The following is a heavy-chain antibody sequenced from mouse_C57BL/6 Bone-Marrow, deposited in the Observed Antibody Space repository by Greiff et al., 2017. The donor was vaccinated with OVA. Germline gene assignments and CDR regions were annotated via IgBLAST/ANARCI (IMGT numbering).Heavy chain of an antibody. D-gene: IGHD2-4*01. CDR3: ARWGLRRFFYAMDY. Sequence: QVQLQQPGAELVKPVASVKMSCKASGYTFTRYWITWVKQRPGQGLEWIGDIYPGSVSTNYNEKFKSKATLTVDTSSSTAYMQLSSLTSEDSAVYYCARWGLRRFFYAMDYWGQGTSVTVSS. J-gene: IGHJ4*01. V-gene: IGHV1-55*01. CDR1: GYTFTRYW. CDR2: IYPGSVST.